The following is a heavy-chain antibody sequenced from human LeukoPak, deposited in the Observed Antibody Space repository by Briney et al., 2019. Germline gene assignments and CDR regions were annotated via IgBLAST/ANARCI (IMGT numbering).Heavy chain of an antibody. CDR3: SRHPTLGFDY. J-gene: IGHJ4*02. V-gene: IGHV4-39*01. CDR1: GGSISSSSYY. Sequence: SETLSLTCTVSGGSISSSSYYWGWIRQPPGKGLEWIGSMYYSGSTYYNPSLKSRVAISVDTSKKQFSLKLSSVTAADTAVYYCSRHPTLGFDYWGQGTLVTVSS. D-gene: IGHD7-27*01. CDR2: MYYSGST.